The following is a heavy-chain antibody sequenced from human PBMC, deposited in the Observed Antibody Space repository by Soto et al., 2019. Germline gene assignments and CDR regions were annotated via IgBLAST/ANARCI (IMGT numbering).Heavy chain of an antibody. CDR2: INDSGST. J-gene: IGHJ6*03. Sequence: QVQLQQWGAGLLKPSETLSLTCAVYGGSFSGYYWSWIRQTPGKGLEWIGEINDSGSTNNNPSLKSRVTLLADTAKSQFSLKRSYVTAADTAVYYCARGLLLWFGELSRRGGYYSYMDVWGKGTTVTVSS. D-gene: IGHD3-10*01. CDR1: GGSFSGYY. CDR3: ARGLLLWFGELSRRGGYYSYMDV. V-gene: IGHV4-34*01.